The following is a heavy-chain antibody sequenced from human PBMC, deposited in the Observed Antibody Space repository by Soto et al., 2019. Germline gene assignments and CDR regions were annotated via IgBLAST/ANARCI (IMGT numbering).Heavy chain of an antibody. V-gene: IGHV4-59*01. Sequence: SETLSLTCTVSGGSISSYYWSWIRQPPGKGLEWIGYMYYSGSTNYNPSLQSRVTISTYTSKNQFSLKLSSVSAADTAVYYCARGRGSSGWYPYFDYWGQGTLVTVSS. CDR3: ARGRGSSGWYPYFDY. CDR2: MYYSGST. D-gene: IGHD6-19*01. CDR1: GGSISSYY. J-gene: IGHJ4*02.